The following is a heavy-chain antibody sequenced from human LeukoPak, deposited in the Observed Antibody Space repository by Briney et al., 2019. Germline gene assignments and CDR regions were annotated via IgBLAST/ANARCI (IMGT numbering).Heavy chain of an antibody. Sequence: NRGESLKISCKGSGYSFTSYWIGWVRQMPGKGLEWMGIIYPGDSDTRYSPSFQGQVTISADKSISTAYLQWSSLEASDTAMYYCARRYDSSGYSYFQHWGQGTLVTVSS. D-gene: IGHD3-22*01. V-gene: IGHV5-51*01. J-gene: IGHJ1*01. CDR1: GYSFTSYW. CDR3: ARRYDSSGYSYFQH. CDR2: IYPGDSDT.